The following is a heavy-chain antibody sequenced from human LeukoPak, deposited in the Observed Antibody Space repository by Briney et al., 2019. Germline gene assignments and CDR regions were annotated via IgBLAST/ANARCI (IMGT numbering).Heavy chain of an antibody. Sequence: GGSLRLSCAASGFTFSSYEMNWVRQAPGKGLEGVSYISSSGSTMYYADSVKGGFTISREEAKKSLYLKMNSLRAEDTAVYYCARSSSSWYGNDAIDIWGQGTMVTVSS. J-gene: IGHJ3*02. V-gene: IGHV3-48*03. CDR3: ARSSSSWYGNDAIDI. D-gene: IGHD6-13*01. CDR2: ISSSGSTM. CDR1: GFTFSSYE.